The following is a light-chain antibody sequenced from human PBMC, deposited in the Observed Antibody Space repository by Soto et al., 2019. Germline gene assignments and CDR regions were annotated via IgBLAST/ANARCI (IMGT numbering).Light chain of an antibody. V-gene: IGLV2-14*03. J-gene: IGLJ2*01. CDR2: DVS. Sequence: QSVLTQPASVSGSPGESITISCTGTSSDVGAYNNVSWYQQHPGKAPKLMIYDVSNRPSGVSNRFSGSKSGNTASLTNSGLQAEDEADYYCSSYTSTNSLFGGGTQLTVL. CDR1: SSDVGAYNN. CDR3: SSYTSTNSL.